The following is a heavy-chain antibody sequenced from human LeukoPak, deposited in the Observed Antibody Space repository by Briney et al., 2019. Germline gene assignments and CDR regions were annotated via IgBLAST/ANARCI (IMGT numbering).Heavy chain of an antibody. CDR3: ARRGPLGCSGTSCFAGPVDS. V-gene: IGHV3-21*01. Sequence: GGSLRLSCVASGFTFSSYSMNWVRQAPGKGLEWVSSISGSTTYIYYADSVKGRFTISRDNAENSLYLQMNSLRAEDTAVYYCARRGPLGCSGTSCFAGPVDSWGQGTLVTVSS. J-gene: IGHJ4*02. CDR1: GFTFSSYS. CDR2: ISGSTTYI. D-gene: IGHD2-2*01.